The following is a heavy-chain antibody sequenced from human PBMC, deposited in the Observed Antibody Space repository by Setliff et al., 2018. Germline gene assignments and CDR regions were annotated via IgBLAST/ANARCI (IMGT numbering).Heavy chain of an antibody. CDR1: GYTFAGYY. CDR3: VIPFCAGATCPPS. V-gene: IGHV1-2*02. Sequence: ASVKVSCKASGYTFAGYYMHWVRQTPGQGLEWRGWINPISGGANYARKFQGRVTMTRGTSIKTAYLEVNGLTSDDTAVYYCVIPFCAGATCPPSWGQGTQVTVSS. D-gene: IGHD2-21*01. J-gene: IGHJ4*02. CDR2: INPISGGA.